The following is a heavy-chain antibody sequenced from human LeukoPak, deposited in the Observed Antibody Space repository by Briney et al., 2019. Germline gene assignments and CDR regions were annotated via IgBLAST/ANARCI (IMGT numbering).Heavy chain of an antibody. D-gene: IGHD5-12*01. J-gene: IGHJ6*03. Sequence: SETLSLTCTVSGGSIGPYYWGWIRQPPGKGLEWIGFIYYSGSTNYNPSLRRRVTISVDTSKNQFSLRLNSVTAADTAVYYCARATYYYYYYYMDVWGKGTTVIVSS. CDR2: IYYSGST. CDR3: ARATYYYYYYYMDV. CDR1: GGSIGPYY. V-gene: IGHV4-59*01.